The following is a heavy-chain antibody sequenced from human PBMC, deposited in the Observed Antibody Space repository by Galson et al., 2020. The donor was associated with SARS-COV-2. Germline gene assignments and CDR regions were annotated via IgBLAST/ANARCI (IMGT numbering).Heavy chain of an antibody. J-gene: IGHJ4*02. Sequence: GGSLRLSCAASGFTFRSYGMHWVRQAPGKGLEWVAVIWYHGSKKYYADSVEGRFTSSRDTSKNTLYLQVDNLGAEDTAFYYCAREAEVTAAGNSLDYWGRGTLVTVSS. V-gene: IGHV3-33*01. D-gene: IGHD6-13*01. CDR3: AREAEVTAAGNSLDY. CDR2: IWYHGSKK. CDR1: GFTFRSYG.